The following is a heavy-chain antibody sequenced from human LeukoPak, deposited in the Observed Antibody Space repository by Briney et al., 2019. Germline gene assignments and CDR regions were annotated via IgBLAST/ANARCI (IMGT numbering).Heavy chain of an antibody. Sequence: SVNVSCKASGGTFSSYAISWVRQAPGQGLEWMGGIIPIFGTANYAQKFQGRVTITADESTSTAYMELSSLRSEDTAVYYCARYYGDYRRWFDPWGQGTLVTVSS. CDR2: IIPIFGTA. D-gene: IGHD4-17*01. J-gene: IGHJ5*02. CDR3: ARYYGDYRRWFDP. CDR1: GGTFSSYA. V-gene: IGHV1-69*13.